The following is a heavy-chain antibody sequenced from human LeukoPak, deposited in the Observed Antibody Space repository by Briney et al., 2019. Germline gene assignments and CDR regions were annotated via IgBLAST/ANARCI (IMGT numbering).Heavy chain of an antibody. CDR2: ISGSGGST. J-gene: IGHJ4*02. D-gene: IGHD3-10*01. V-gene: IGHV3-23*01. CDR1: GFTFSSYA. Sequence: PGGSLRLSCAASGFTFSSYAMSWVRQAPGKGLEWVSAISGSGGSTYYADSVKGRFTISRDNAKNSLYLQMNSLRAEDTAGYYCTQGMVRGVNFDYWGQGTLVTVSS. CDR3: TQGMVRGVNFDY.